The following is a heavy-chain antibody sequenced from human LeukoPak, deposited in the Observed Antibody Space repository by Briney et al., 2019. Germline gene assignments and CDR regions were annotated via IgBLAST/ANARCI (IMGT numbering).Heavy chain of an antibody. CDR3: AKDKGGFGWLSKGFDY. CDR2: ISWNSGSI. D-gene: IGHD5-12*01. V-gene: IGHV3-9*01. CDR1: GFTFSSYA. J-gene: IGHJ4*02. Sequence: QPGGSLRLSCAASGFTFSSYAMSWVRQAPGKGLEWVSGISWNSGSIGYADSVKGRFTISRDNAKNSLYLQMNSLRAEDTALYYCAKDKGGFGWLSKGFDYWGQGTLVTVSS.